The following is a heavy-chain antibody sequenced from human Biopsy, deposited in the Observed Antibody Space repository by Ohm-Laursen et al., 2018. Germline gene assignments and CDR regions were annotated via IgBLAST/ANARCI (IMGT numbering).Heavy chain of an antibody. D-gene: IGHD3-10*01. V-gene: IGHV4-4*07. CDR2: IYITGET. J-gene: IGHJ5*02. CDR3: ARAPPLIRGVVESWFDP. Sequence: SDTLSLTCTVSGGYISHYYWTWIRQPAGQGLEWIGRIYITGETDYNPSLKSRVTMSVDSSKKQFSLKLKSVTAADTAIYYCARAPPLIRGVVESWFDPWGQGILVTVSS. CDR1: GGYISHYY.